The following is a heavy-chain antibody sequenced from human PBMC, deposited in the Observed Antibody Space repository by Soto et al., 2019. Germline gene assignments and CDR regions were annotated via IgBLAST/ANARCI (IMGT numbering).Heavy chain of an antibody. V-gene: IGHV1-24*01. J-gene: IGHJ4*02. D-gene: IGHD3-16*01. Sequence: GASVKVSCKVSGYSLTELSMHRVRQAPGKGLEWMGGFDPEDGETIYAQKFQGRVTMTEDTSTDTAYMELSSLRSEDTAVYYCATAGFYDYIWGSSLPFDYWGQGTLVTVSS. CDR1: GYSLTELS. CDR2: FDPEDGET. CDR3: ATAGFYDYIWGSSLPFDY.